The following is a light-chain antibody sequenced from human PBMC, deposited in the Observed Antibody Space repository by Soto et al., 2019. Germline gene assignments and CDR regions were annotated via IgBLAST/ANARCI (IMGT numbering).Light chain of an antibody. CDR1: SSDVGAFNY. CDR2: DVT. V-gene: IGLV2-14*03. CDR3: SSYTTRNTEV. J-gene: IGLJ1*01. Sequence: ALTQPASVSGSPGQSISISCIRTSSDVGAFNYVSWYQHHPGKAPQLIIYDVTSRPSGVSNRFSASKSGNTASLTISGLQAEDEADYYCSSYTTRNTEVFGTGTKVTVL.